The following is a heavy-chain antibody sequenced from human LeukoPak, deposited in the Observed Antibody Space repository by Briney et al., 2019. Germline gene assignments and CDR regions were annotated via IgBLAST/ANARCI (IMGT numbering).Heavy chain of an antibody. CDR1: GGSISNYY. D-gene: IGHD3-3*01. J-gene: IGHJ5*02. CDR3: ARGEYYDFWSGYSGWFDP. CDR2: IYFSGST. V-gene: IGHV4-59*12. Sequence: SETLSLTCTVSGGSISNYYWSWIRQPPGKGLEWIGYIYFSGSTNYHPSLESRVTISVDTSKNQFSLKLSSVTAADTAVYYCARGEYYDFWSGYSGWFDPWGQGTLVTVSS.